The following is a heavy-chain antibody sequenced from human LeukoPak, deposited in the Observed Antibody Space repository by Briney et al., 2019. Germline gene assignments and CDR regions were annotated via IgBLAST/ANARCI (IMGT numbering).Heavy chain of an antibody. CDR3: ARVKPTMVRGVPTPFDY. Sequence: SETLSLTCAVSGYSISSGYYRGWIRQPPGKGLEWIGSIYHSGSTYYNPSLKSRVTISVDTSKNQFSLKLSSVTAADTAVYYCARVKPTMVRGVPTPFDYWGQGTLVTVSS. V-gene: IGHV4-38-2*01. CDR2: IYHSGST. CDR1: GYSISSGYY. D-gene: IGHD3-10*01. J-gene: IGHJ4*02.